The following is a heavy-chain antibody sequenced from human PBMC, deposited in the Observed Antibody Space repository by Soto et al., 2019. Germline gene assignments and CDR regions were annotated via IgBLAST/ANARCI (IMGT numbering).Heavy chain of an antibody. J-gene: IGHJ4*02. Sequence: EVQLVESGGGLVQPGGSLRLSCAASGFTVSSNYMSWVRQAPGKGLEWVSVIYSGGSTYYADSVKGRFTISRDNSKNTLYLQMNSLRAEDTAVYYCARDRAGPGSGSSDYWGQGTLVTVSS. V-gene: IGHV3-66*01. CDR2: IYSGGST. CDR3: ARDRAGPGSGSSDY. D-gene: IGHD3-10*01. CDR1: GFTVSSNY.